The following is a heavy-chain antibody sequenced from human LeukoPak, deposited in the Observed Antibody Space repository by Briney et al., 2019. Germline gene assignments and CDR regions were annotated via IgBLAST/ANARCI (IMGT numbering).Heavy chain of an antibody. CDR1: GFTLSSYG. CDR2: ILYDGSNK. J-gene: IGHJ4*02. D-gene: IGHD3-16*01. Sequence: GGSLRLSCAASGFTLSSYGMHWVRQAPGKGLEWVAVILYDGSNKYYADSVKGRFTISRDNSKNTLYLQMNSLRAEDTAVYYCAKDRDQWGIDYWGQGTLVTVSS. V-gene: IGHV3-30*18. CDR3: AKDRDQWGIDY.